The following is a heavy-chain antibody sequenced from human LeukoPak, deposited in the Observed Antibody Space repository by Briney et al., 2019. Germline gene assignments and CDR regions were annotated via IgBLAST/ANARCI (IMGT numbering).Heavy chain of an antibody. D-gene: IGHD3-10*01. J-gene: IGHJ6*03. Sequence: SETLSLTCAVYGGSFSGYYWSWIRQPPGKGLEWIGEINHSGSTNYNPSLKSRVTISVDTSKNQFSLKLSSVTAADTAVYYCARVVRGVIKNYYYYYMDVWGKGTTVTVSS. CDR3: ARVVRGVIKNYYYYYMDV. CDR1: GGSFSGYY. V-gene: IGHV4-34*01. CDR2: INHSGST.